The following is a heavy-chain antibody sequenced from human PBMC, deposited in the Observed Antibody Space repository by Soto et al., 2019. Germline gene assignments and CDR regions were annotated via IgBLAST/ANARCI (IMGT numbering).Heavy chain of an antibody. Sequence: GGSLRLSCAASGFTVSSNYMSWVRQAPGKGLEWVSVIYRGGGTYYADSVKGRFTISRDNSKNMLYIQMNSLRAEDTAVYYCARSGYTSSWTGYYFDYWGQGTLVTV. CDR1: GFTVSSNY. J-gene: IGHJ4*02. CDR2: IYRGGGT. D-gene: IGHD6-13*01. V-gene: IGHV3-53*01. CDR3: ARSGYTSSWTGYYFDY.